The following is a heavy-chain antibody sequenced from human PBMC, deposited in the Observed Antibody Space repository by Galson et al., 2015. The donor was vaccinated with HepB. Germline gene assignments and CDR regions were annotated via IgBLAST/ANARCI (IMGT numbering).Heavy chain of an antibody. CDR2: ISYDGSNK. V-gene: IGHV3-30*18. D-gene: IGHD1-1*01. CDR3: AKDQAGTTDYYYYYGMDV. J-gene: IGHJ6*02. Sequence: LRLSCAASGFTFSSYGMHWVRQAPGKGLEWVAVISYDGSNKYYADSVKGRFTISRDNSKNTLYLQMNSLRAEDTAVYYCAKDQAGTTDYYYYYGMDVWGQGTTVTVSS. CDR1: GFTFSSYG.